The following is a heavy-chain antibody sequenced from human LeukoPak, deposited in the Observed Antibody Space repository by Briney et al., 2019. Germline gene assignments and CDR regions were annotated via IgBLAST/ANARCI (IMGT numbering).Heavy chain of an antibody. J-gene: IGHJ4*02. D-gene: IGHD1-26*01. Sequence: ASVKVSSKASGYTFTSYDINWVRQATGQGLEWMGWMNPNSGNTGYAQKFQGRVTMTRNTSISTAYMELSSLRSEDTAVYYCAKDFGGSYSTGFPNWGQGTLVTVSS. CDR3: AKDFGGSYSTGFPN. CDR2: MNPNSGNT. CDR1: GYTFTSYD. V-gene: IGHV1-8*01.